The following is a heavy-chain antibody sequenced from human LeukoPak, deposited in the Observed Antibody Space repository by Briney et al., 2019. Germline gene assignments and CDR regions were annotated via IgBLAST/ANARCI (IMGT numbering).Heavy chain of an antibody. CDR1: GFTIGNHG. CDR2: ISHDGGSE. D-gene: IGHD3-22*01. J-gene: IGHJ3*02. V-gene: IGHV3-30*18. CDR3: AKIRMIVVVMGAFDI. Sequence: GGSLRLSCVVSGFTIGNHGMHWVRQAPGKGLEWVAMISHDGGSEHYGDSVKGRLTISRDNSKNTLYLQMNSLRAEDTAVYYCAKIRMIVVVMGAFDIWGQGTMVTVSS.